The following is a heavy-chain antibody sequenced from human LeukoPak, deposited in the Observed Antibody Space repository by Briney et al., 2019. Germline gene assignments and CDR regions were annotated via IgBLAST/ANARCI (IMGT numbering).Heavy chain of an antibody. Sequence: GGSLRLSCAASGFTFSSYSMNWVRQAPGKGLEWVSSISSSSSYIYYADSVKGRFTISRDNAKNSLYLQMNSLRAEDTAVYYCARDPLYPPTMTTCVDYWGQGTLVTVSS. J-gene: IGHJ4*02. D-gene: IGHD4-17*01. CDR3: ARDPLYPPTMTTCVDY. CDR2: ISSSSSYI. CDR1: GFTFSSYS. V-gene: IGHV3-21*01.